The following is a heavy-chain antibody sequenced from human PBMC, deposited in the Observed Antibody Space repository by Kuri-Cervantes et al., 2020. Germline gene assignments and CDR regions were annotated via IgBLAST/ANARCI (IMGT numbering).Heavy chain of an antibody. D-gene: IGHD2-15*01. CDR1: GFSINNFA. Sequence: GESLKISCAASGFSINNFAMSWVRQPPGKGLEWVSSISPRSDYTYYADSVKGRFAISRDNAKNSLYLQMNSLRAEDTAVYYCARDHCSGGSCYSFGAFDIWGQGTMVTVSS. J-gene: IGHJ3*02. V-gene: IGHV3-21*03. CDR3: ARDHCSGGSCYSFGAFDI. CDR2: ISPRSDYT.